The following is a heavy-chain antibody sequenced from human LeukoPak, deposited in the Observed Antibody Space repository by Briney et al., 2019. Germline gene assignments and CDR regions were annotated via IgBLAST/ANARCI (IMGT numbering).Heavy chain of an antibody. CDR2: ISYDGSNK. D-gene: IGHD1-26*01. V-gene: IGHV3-30*04. CDR1: GFTFSSYA. CDR3: AREGEGWELMFPRAFDSYAFDI. Sequence: PGGSLRLSCAASGFTFSSYAMHWVRQAPGKGLEWEAVISYDGSNKYYADSVKGRFTISRDNSKNTLYLQMNSLRAEDTAVYYCAREGEGWELMFPRAFDSYAFDIWGQGTMVTVSS. J-gene: IGHJ3*02.